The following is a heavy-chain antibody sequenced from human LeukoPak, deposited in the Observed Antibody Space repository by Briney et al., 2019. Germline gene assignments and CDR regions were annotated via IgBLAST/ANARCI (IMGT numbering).Heavy chain of an antibody. CDR1: GLTFSTYW. CDR2: IKEDGSEK. D-gene: IGHD6-13*01. V-gene: IGHV3-7*01. J-gene: IGHJ4*02. CDR3: AKDGAAAEHFDY. Sequence: GGSLRLSCAASGLTFSTYWMNWVRQAPGKGLEWVANIKEDGSEKYYADSVKGRFTISRDNSKNTLYLQMNSLRAEDTAVYYCAKDGAAAEHFDYWGQGTLVTVSS.